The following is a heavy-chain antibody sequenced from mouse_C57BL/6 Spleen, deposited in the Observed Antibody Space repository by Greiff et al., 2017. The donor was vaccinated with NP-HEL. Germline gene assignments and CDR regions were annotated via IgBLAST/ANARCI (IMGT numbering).Heavy chain of an antibody. CDR2: ISSGGSYT. CDR3: ARHGSGTEAMDY. Sequence: DVMLVESGGDLVKPGGSLKLSCAASGFTFSSYGMSWVRQTPDKRLEWVATISSGGSYTYYPDSGKGRFTISRDNAKNTLYLQMSSLKSEDTAMYYCARHGSGTEAMDYWGQGTSVTVSS. CDR1: GFTFSSYG. D-gene: IGHD4-1*01. J-gene: IGHJ4*01. V-gene: IGHV5-6*02.